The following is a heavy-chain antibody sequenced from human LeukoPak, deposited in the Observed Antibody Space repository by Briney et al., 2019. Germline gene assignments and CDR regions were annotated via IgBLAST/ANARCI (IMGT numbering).Heavy chain of an antibody. J-gene: IGHJ4*02. D-gene: IGHD5-18*01. Sequence: SETLSLTCSVSGYSISSGYYWGWIRQPPGKGLEWIGSVFHSGRTYYNPSLKSRVTISLDMSKNQFSLKLNSVTAADTAVYYCARDKGYSSDYWGQGTLVTVSS. CDR1: GYSISSGYY. CDR2: VFHSGRT. V-gene: IGHV4-38-2*02. CDR3: ARDKGYSSDY.